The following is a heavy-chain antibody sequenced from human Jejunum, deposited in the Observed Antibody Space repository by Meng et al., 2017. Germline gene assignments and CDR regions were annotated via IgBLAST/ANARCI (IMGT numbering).Heavy chain of an antibody. V-gene: IGHV4-34*01. CDR1: GYSFTDYY. Sequence: QLQLLQWGAGLLKPSETLSLTCTVYGYSFTDYYWNWIRQPPGKGLEWIGEIHHSGSTNYNPSLESRVTISRDTSKKQFSLRLSSVTAADTAIYYCARVGLGWSGFDSWGQGSLVTVSS. CDR2: IHHSGST. D-gene: IGHD6-19*01. CDR3: ARVGLGWSGFDS. J-gene: IGHJ4*02.